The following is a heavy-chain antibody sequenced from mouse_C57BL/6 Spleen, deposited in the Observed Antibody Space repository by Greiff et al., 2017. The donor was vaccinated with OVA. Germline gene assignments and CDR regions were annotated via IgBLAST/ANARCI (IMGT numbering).Heavy chain of an antibody. Sequence: EVQRVESGPGLVKPSQSLSLTCSVTGYSITSGYYWNWIRQFPGNKLEWMGYISYDGSNNYNPSLKNRISITRDTSKNQFFLKLNSVTTEDTATYYCARVPLYYGSSHWYFDVWGTGTTVTVSS. CDR1: GYSITSGYY. CDR3: ARVPLYYGSSHWYFDV. V-gene: IGHV3-6*01. CDR2: ISYDGSN. D-gene: IGHD1-1*01. J-gene: IGHJ1*03.